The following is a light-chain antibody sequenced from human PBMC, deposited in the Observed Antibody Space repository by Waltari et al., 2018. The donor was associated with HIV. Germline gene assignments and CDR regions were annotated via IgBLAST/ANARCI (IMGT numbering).Light chain of an antibody. CDR1: SSNIGSNS. CDR3: AAWGNSLSLL. Sequence: QSVLTQPPSASGTPGQRVTIPCSGSSSNIGSNSVSWYHQPQGTAPKLLLYRNNQWPSGVPDRFSGSKSGTSASLAISGLRSEDEADYYCAAWGNSLSLLFGGGTKLTVL. V-gene: IGLV1-47*01. CDR2: RNN. J-gene: IGLJ2*01.